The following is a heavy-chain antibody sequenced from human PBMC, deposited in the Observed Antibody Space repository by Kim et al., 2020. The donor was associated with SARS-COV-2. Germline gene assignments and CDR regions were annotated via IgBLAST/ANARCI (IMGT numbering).Heavy chain of an antibody. J-gene: IGHJ4*02. CDR3: AKDLGNSYGSEYFDY. V-gene: IGHV3-23*02. Sequence: SVKGRLPISGDNSKNTRYLQMNSLRAEDTAVYYCAKDLGNSYGSEYFDYWGQGTLVTVSS. D-gene: IGHD5-18*01.